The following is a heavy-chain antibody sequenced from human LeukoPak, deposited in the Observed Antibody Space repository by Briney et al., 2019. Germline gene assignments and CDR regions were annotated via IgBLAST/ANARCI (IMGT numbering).Heavy chain of an antibody. CDR1: GYTFNTYY. CDR2: IIPIFGTA. D-gene: IGHD3-22*01. J-gene: IGHJ3*02. CDR3: AINYYDSDAFDI. V-gene: IGHV1-69*06. Sequence: SVKVSCKASGYTFNTYYIHWVRQAPGQGLEWMGGIIPIFGTANYAQKFQGRVTITADKSTSTAYMELSSLRSEDTAVYYCAINYYDSDAFDIWGQGTMVTVSS.